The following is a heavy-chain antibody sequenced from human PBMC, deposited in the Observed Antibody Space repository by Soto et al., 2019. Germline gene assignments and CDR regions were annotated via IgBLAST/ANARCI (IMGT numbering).Heavy chain of an antibody. CDR2: INPSGGST. J-gene: IGHJ4*02. CDR1: GYTFTSYY. D-gene: IGHD3-9*01. CDR3: ARGEDILTGYHYFDY. V-gene: IGHV1-46*01. Sequence: ASVKVSCKASGYTFTSYYMHWARQAPGQGLEWMGIINPSGGSTSYAQKFQGRVTMTRDTSTSTVYMELSSLRSEDTAVYYCARGEDILTGYHYFDYWGQGTLVTVSS.